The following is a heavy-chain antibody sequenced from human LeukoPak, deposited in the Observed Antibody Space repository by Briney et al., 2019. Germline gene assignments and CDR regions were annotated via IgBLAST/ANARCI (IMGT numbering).Heavy chain of an antibody. CDR1: GGSISSYY. CDR2: IYYSGST. D-gene: IGHD1-14*01. J-gene: IGHJ4*02. V-gene: IGHV4-59*01. Sequence: PETLSLTCTVSGGSISSYYWSWIRQPPGKGLEWIGYIYYSGSTNYNPSLKSRVTISVDTSKNQFSLKLSSVTAADTAVYYCARLPLRAGIIDYWGQGTLVTVSS. CDR3: ARLPLRAGIIDY.